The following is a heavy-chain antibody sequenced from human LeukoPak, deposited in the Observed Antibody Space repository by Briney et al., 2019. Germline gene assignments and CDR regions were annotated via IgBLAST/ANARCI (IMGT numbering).Heavy chain of an antibody. CDR1: GFTFSNYW. CDR3: ARVTPTRFDP. CDR2: IKPDGSAD. J-gene: IGHJ5*02. Sequence: GGSLRLSCAASGFTFSNYWMSWVRQAPGKGLEWVANIKPDGSADYYVNSLKGRFTISRDNAKSSLFLEMISLRAEDTAVYYCARVTPTRFDPWGQGTLVTVSS. V-gene: IGHV3-7*01.